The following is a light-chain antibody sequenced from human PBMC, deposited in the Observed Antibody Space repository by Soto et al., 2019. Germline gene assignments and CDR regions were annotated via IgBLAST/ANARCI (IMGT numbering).Light chain of an antibody. J-gene: IGKJ2*02. CDR3: QQFDSVPCT. CDR2: DAS. CDR1: QDIKNY. V-gene: IGKV1-33*01. Sequence: IQMTQSPSSLSASVGDRVTITCQASQDIKNYLIWYQQKPGKAPNLLIYDASSLGTGVSSRFSGSGSGTHFILTISSLQPEDIATYYCQQFDSVPCTFCQGTKLEIK.